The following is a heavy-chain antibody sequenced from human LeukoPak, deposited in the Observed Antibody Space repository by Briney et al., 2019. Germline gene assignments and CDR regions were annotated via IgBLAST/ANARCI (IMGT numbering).Heavy chain of an antibody. CDR3: ARRGWLINFDY. CDR2: ISSSGDNT. CDR1: GFTFSNNA. J-gene: IGHJ4*02. Sequence: GGSLRLSCAASGFTFSNNAMSWVRQPPGKGLEWVSSISSSGDNTHYADSVKGRFTISRDNSKDTLYLQMNTLRAEDTAIYYCARRGWLINFDYWGQGTLVTVSS. D-gene: IGHD5-12*01. V-gene: IGHV3-23*01.